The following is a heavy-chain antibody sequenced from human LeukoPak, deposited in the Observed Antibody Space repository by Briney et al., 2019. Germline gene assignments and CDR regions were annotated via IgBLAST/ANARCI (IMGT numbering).Heavy chain of an antibody. CDR2: INPNSGGT. Sequence: GASVTVSCTASGYTFTGYYMHWVRQAPGQGLEWMGRINPNSGGTNYAQKFQGRVTMTRDTSISTAYMELSRLRSDDTAVYYCARYCSSTSCPASYYYYGMDVWGQGTTVTVSS. V-gene: IGHV1-2*06. CDR3: ARYCSSTSCPASYYYYGMDV. D-gene: IGHD2-2*01. CDR1: GYTFTGYY. J-gene: IGHJ6*02.